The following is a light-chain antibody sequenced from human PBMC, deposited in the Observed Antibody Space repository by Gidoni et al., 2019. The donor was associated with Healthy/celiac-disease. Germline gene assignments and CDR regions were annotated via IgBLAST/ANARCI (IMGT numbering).Light chain of an antibody. CDR3: QQYGSSLLTWT. CDR1: QSVSSSY. V-gene: IGKV3-20*01. CDR2: GAS. J-gene: IGKJ1*01. Sequence: EIVLTQSPGTLSLSPGERATLSCRASQSVSSSYLAWYQQKPGQAPRLLIYGASSRATGIPDRFSGSGSGTDFTLTISRLEPEDFAVYYCQQYGSSLLTWTFXQXTKVEIK.